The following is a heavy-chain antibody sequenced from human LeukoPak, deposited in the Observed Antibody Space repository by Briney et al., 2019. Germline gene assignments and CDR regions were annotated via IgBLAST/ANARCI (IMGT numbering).Heavy chain of an antibody. D-gene: IGHD4-17*01. J-gene: IGHJ4*02. CDR2: IHYDGNNK. V-gene: IGHV3-30*02. CDR3: AARRLTVTTEIDY. Sequence: GGSLRLSCAASGFSFSSSAMHWVRQAPGKGLDWVAFIHYDGNNKYYADSVKGRFTISRDDSKNTVYLQMNSLRPEDTAVYYCAARRLTVTTEIDYWGQGTLVTVSS. CDR1: GFSFSSSA.